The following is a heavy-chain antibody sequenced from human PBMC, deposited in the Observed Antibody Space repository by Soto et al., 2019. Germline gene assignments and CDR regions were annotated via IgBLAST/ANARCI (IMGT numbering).Heavy chain of an antibody. CDR3: ARVGRSSVYYSPYYYGMDV. D-gene: IGHD3-22*01. V-gene: IGHV4-31*03. CDR2: IYNSGSP. Sequence: PSETLSLTCTVSGGSISSGSYSWSWIRQPPGKGLERIGYIYNSGSPYYNPSLKSRVTISVDTSKNQFSLKLSSVTAADTAVFYCARVGRSSVYYSPYYYGMDVRGQGTTVTVSS. J-gene: IGHJ6*02. CDR1: GGSISSGSYS.